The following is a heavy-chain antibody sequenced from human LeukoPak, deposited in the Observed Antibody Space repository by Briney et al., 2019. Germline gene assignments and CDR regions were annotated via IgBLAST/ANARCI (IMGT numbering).Heavy chain of an antibody. CDR2: IYSGGTT. CDR1: GFTVSDNY. CDR3: ATSRITIFNNAFDI. V-gene: IGHV3-53*01. J-gene: IGHJ3*02. Sequence: QPGGSLRLSCAASGFTVSDNYMSWVRQAPGKGLEWVSIIYSGGTTYYADSVKGRFTISRDNSKNTLSLQMSSLRAEDTAVYYCATSRITIFNNAFDIWGQGTMVTVSS. D-gene: IGHD3-9*01.